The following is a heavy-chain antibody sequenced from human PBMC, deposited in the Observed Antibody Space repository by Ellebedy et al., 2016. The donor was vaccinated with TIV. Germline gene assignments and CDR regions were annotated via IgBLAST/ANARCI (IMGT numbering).Heavy chain of an antibody. CDR2: INSDGSST. Sequence: GGSLRLSXAASGFTFSSYWMHWVRQAPGKGLVWVSRINSDGSSTSYAGSVKDRFTISRDNAKSTLFLQMNSLRAEDTAVYYCARVVIDSGGYLDYWGQGTLVTVSS. J-gene: IGHJ4*02. D-gene: IGHD3-22*01. CDR1: GFTFSSYW. CDR3: ARVVIDSGGYLDY. V-gene: IGHV3-74*01.